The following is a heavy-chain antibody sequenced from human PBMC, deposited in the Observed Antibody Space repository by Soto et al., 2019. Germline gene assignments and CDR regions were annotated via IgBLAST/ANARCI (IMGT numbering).Heavy chain of an antibody. CDR1: GLTFTYAW. CDR3: ATGRYFDWSPRLDY. CDR2: IKSKADGGTT. D-gene: IGHD3-9*01. V-gene: IGHV3-15*07. Sequence: GSLRLSCAASGLTFTYAWMTWVRQSPGKWLEWVGRIKSKADGGTTDYAAPVKDRFIISRDDSRNTLYLQVNSLKTEDTAVYYCATGRYFDWSPRLDYWGQGTPVTVSS. J-gene: IGHJ4*02.